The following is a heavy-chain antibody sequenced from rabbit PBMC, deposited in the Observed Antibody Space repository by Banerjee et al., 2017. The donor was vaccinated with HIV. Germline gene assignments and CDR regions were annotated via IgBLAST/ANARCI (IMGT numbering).Heavy chain of an antibody. CDR2: TYTDVGSI. CDR3: ARHVHFVGSDL. CDR1: GFDFSSSYW. D-gene: IGHD3-1*01. Sequence: QEQLEESGGDLVKPEGSLTLTCTASGFDFSSSYWICWVRQAPGKGPEWIACTYTDVGSIVYANWAKGRFTISKPSSTTVTLQMTSLTAADTATYFCARHVHFVGSDLWGPGTLVTVS. V-gene: IGHV1S45*01. J-gene: IGHJ4*01.